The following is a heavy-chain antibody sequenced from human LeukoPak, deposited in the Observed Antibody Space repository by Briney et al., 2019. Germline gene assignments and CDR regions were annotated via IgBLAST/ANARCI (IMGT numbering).Heavy chain of an antibody. J-gene: IGHJ4*02. CDR2: IYPGDSDT. D-gene: IGHD6-6*01. CDR1: GYSFTVYW. CDR3: ARSAAARRGLYFDY. V-gene: IGHV5-51*01. Sequence: GESLKISCKGSGYSFTVYWVGWVRQLPGKGLEWMGTIYPGDSDTRYSPSFQGQVTISADNSITTAYLQWSSLKASDTAMYYCARSAAARRGLYFDYWGQGTLVTISS.